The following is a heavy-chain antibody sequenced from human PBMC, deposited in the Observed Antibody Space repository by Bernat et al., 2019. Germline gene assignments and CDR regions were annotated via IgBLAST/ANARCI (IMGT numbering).Heavy chain of an antibody. V-gene: IGHV1-69*01. Sequence: QVQLVQSGAEVKKPGSSVKVSCKASGGTFSSYAISWVRQAPGQGLEGLGGIIPIFGTANYAQKFQGRVTITADESTSTAYMELSSLRSEDTAVYYCARVTAVAGPPQEFDYWGQGALVTVSS. CDR1: GGTFSSYA. CDR2: IIPIFGTA. CDR3: ARVTAVAGPPQEFDY. J-gene: IGHJ4*02. D-gene: IGHD6-19*01.